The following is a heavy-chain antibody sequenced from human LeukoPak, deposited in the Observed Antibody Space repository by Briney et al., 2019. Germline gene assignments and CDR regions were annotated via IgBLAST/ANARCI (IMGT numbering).Heavy chain of an antibody. Sequence: GGSLRLSCAASGFAFSSYSMNWVRQAPGKGLEWVSSINSFSSYIYYADSVKGRFTISRGNAKNSLYLQMNSLRAEDTALYYCARDLVSGYDSGDAFDIWGQGTMVTVSS. CDR3: ARDLVSGYDSGDAFDI. CDR1: GFAFSSYS. CDR2: INSFSSYI. V-gene: IGHV3-21*01. J-gene: IGHJ3*02. D-gene: IGHD5-12*01.